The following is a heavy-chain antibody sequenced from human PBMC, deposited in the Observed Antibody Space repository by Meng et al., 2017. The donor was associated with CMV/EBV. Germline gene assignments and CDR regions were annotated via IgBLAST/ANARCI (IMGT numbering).Heavy chain of an antibody. D-gene: IGHD6-13*01. Sequence: GESLKISCAASGFTFSSYSMNWVRQAPGKGLEWVSSISSSSSYIYYADSVKGRFTISRDNAKNSLYLQMNSLRAEDTAVYYCARDVSSSWYVEYFQHWGQGTLVTAPQ. CDR2: ISSSSSYI. CDR1: GFTFSSYS. V-gene: IGHV3-21*01. J-gene: IGHJ1*01. CDR3: ARDVSSSWYVEYFQH.